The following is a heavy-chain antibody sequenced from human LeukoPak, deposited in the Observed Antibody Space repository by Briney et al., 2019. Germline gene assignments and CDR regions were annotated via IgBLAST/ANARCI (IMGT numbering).Heavy chain of an antibody. J-gene: IGHJ5*02. CDR3: ARGSSYGDYVGWFDP. CDR2: IYYSGST. V-gene: IGHV4-59*01. D-gene: IGHD4-17*01. CDR1: GGSFSGYY. Sequence: SETLSLTCAVYGGSFSGYYWSWIRQPPGKGLEWIGYIYYSGSTNYNPSLKSRVTISVDTSKNQFSLKLSSVTAADTAVYYCARGSSYGDYVGWFDPWGQGTLVTVSS.